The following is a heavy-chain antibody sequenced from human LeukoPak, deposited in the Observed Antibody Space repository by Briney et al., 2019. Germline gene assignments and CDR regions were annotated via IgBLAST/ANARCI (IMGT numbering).Heavy chain of an antibody. V-gene: IGHV4-59*01. CDR1: GGSISSYY. D-gene: IGHD3-16*01. CDR2: IYYSGST. CDR3: ARLVGRGPYYDYVWGSYSPQYYFDY. J-gene: IGHJ4*02. Sequence: SETLSLTCTVSGGSISSYYWSWIRQPPGKGLEWIGYIYYSGSTNYSPSLKSRVTISVDTSKNQFSLKLSSVTAADTAVYYCARLVGRGPYYDYVWGSYSPQYYFDYWGQGTLVTVSS.